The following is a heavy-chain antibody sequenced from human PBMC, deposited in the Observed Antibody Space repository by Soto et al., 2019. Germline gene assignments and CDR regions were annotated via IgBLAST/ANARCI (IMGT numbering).Heavy chain of an antibody. J-gene: IGHJ6*02. V-gene: IGHV4-34*01. Sequence: SETLSLTCAVYGGSFSGYYWSWIRQPPGKGLEWIGEINHSGSTNYNPSLKSRVTISVDTSKNQFSLKLSSVTAADTAVYYCARYCSGPKACYYYYGMDVWGQGTTVTVSS. CDR2: INHSGST. CDR3: ARYCSGPKACYYYYGMDV. CDR1: GGSFSGYY. D-gene: IGHD2-15*01.